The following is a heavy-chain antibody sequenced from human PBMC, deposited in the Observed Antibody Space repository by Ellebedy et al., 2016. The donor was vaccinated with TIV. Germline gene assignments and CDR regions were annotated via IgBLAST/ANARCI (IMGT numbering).Heavy chain of an antibody. J-gene: IGHJ4*02. Sequence: LSLTXTVSGGSISSGDYYLSWIRQAPGKGLEWVSYISSSSSYTNYADSVKGRFTISRDNAKNSLYLQMNSLRAEDTAVYYCASLGDSSGYDYWGQGTLVTVSS. CDR3: ASLGDSSGYDY. CDR1: GGSISSGDYY. D-gene: IGHD3-22*01. CDR2: ISSSSSYT. V-gene: IGHV3-11*03.